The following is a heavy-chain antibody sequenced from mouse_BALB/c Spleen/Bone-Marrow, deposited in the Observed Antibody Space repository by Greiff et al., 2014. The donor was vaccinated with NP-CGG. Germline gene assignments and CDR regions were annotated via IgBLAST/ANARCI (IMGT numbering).Heavy chain of an antibody. CDR1: GFTFSRYG. J-gene: IGHJ4*01. V-gene: IGHV5-6*01. CDR2: ISSGGSYT. D-gene: IGHD2-1*01. Sequence: EVKLMESGGDLVKPGGSLKHSCAASGFTFSRYGMSWVRQTPDKRPEWVANISSGGSYTYYPDSVKGRFTISRDNAKNTLYLHMSSLKSEDTAMYYCARQYGNLGVMDYWGQGTSVTVSS. CDR3: ARQYGNLGVMDY.